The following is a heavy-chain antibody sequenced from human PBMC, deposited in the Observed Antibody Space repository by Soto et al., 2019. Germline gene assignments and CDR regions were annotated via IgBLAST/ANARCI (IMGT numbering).Heavy chain of an antibody. CDR1: GGSFNSYA. CDR3: ARGVYPIAVAGRYYFDY. D-gene: IGHD6-19*01. J-gene: IGHJ4*02. V-gene: IGHV1-69*06. Sequence: VKVSCKASGGSFNSYAITWVRQAPGQGLEWVGGIIPFIDTTNYAQRFQGRVTITADKSTSTAYMELRSLRSEDTAVYFCARGVYPIAVAGRYYFDYWGRGTLVTVSS. CDR2: IIPFIDTT.